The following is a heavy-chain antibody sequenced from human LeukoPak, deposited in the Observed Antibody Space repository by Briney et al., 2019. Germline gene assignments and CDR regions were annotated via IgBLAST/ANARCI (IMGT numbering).Heavy chain of an antibody. V-gene: IGHV3-7*01. D-gene: IGHD3-16*02. J-gene: IGHJ4*02. CDR3: ARVLNAPSSMITFGGVIVS. Sequence: PGGSLRLSCAASGFTFSSYWMSWVRQAPGKGLEWVANIKQDGSEKYYVDSVKGRFTISRDNAKNSLYLQMNSLRAEDTAVYYCARVLNAPSSMITFGGVIVSWGQGTLVTVSS. CDR1: GFTFSSYW. CDR2: IKQDGSEK.